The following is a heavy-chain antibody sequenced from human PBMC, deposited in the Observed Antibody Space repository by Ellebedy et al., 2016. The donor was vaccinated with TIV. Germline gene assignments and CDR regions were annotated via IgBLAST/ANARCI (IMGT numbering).Heavy chain of an antibody. D-gene: IGHD6-13*01. Sequence: GGSLRLSCAASGFTFSSYEMNWVRQAPGKGLEWVANIKQDGSEKYYVDSVKGRFTISRDNSKNTLYLQMNSLRAEDTAVYYCARASSGWYVYGMDVWGQGTTVTVSS. CDR3: ARASSGWYVYGMDV. V-gene: IGHV3-7*03. J-gene: IGHJ6*02. CDR1: GFTFSSYE. CDR2: IKQDGSEK.